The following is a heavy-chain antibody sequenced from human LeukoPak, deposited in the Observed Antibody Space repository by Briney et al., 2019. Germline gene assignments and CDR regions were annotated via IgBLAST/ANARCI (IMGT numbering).Heavy chain of an antibody. Sequence: GASLRLSCAASGFTFSSYAMSWVRQAPGKGLEWVSAISGSGGSTYYADSVKGRFTISRDNSKNTLYLQMNSLRAEDTAVYYCAKAYYDILTGYYAPDAFDIWGQGTMATVSS. CDR1: GFTFSSYA. J-gene: IGHJ3*02. V-gene: IGHV3-23*01. CDR3: AKAYYDILTGYYAPDAFDI. CDR2: ISGSGGST. D-gene: IGHD3-9*01.